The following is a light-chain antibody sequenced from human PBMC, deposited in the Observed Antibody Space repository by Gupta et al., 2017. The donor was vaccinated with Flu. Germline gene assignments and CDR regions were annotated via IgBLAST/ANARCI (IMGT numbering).Light chain of an antibody. Sequence: QSVLTQPPSVSGAPGQRVTISCTGSSSNIGAHHRVHWYQQLPGAVPKLLIYDTTNRPSGVPDRFSASKSGTSASLAIAGLQAEDEADYYCQSYDNSLNYWLFGGGTKLTVL. CDR2: DTT. CDR3: QSYDNSLNYWL. J-gene: IGLJ3*02. V-gene: IGLV1-40*01. CDR1: SSNIGAHHR.